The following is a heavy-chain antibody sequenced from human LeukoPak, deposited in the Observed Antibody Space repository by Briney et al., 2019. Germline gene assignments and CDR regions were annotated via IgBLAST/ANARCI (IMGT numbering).Heavy chain of an antibody. CDR2: ISRGGGNT. V-gene: IGHV3-64*01. CDR3: ARVGDRSGNGYSH. J-gene: IGHJ4*02. CDR1: GFTFSRYG. D-gene: IGHD2-2*03. Sequence: PGGSLRLSCAASGFTFSRYGMSWVRQAPGKGLEFVSAISRGGGNTYYANSVKGRFTISRDTSKNTLYLQVGSLRVEDMAVYYCARVGDRSGNGYSHWGQGTLVTVSS.